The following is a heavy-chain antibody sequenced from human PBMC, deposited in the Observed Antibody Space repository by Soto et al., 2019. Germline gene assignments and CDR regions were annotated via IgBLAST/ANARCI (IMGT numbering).Heavy chain of an antibody. CDR3: ARDIGSSESYYYYYGMDV. D-gene: IGHD6-25*01. CDR2: IWYDGSNK. CDR1: GFTFSSYG. J-gene: IGHJ6*02. Sequence: PGGSLRLSCAASGFTFSSYGMHWVRQAPGKGLEWVAVIWYDGSNKYYADSVKGRFTISRDNSKNMLYLQMNSLRAEDTALYYCARDIGSSESYYYYYGMDVWGQGTTVTVSS. V-gene: IGHV3-33*01.